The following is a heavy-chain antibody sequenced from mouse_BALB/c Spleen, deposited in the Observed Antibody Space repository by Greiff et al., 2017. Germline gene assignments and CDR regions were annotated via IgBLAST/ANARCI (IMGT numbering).Heavy chain of an antibody. CDR1: GFALTSSG. CDR3: ARNYIYYGNRNAMDY. J-gene: IGHJ4*01. Sequence: QVQLKESGPGLVQPSQSLSISCTASGFALTSSGVHWVRQSPGKGLEWLGVIWSGGSTDYNAAFISRLTISKDNSKSQVFFKMNSLQANDTAIDYCARNYIYYGNRNAMDYWGQGTSVTVSS. V-gene: IGHV2-4-1*01. CDR2: IWSGGST. D-gene: IGHD2-1*01.